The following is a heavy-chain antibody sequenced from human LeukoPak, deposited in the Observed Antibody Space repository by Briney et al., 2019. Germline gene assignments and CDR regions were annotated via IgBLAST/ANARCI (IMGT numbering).Heavy chain of an antibody. CDR1: EFIFSNYA. Sequence: PGGSLRLSCAASEFIFSNYAMHWVRQAAGKGLEWVAYIRYDGSRKYYADSVNGRFTISRDNSKNTLYLQVHSLRGEDTAVYYCATETPDTSGSKLDYWGQGTLVTVSS. D-gene: IGHD3-22*01. CDR2: IRYDGSRK. V-gene: IGHV3-30*02. J-gene: IGHJ4*02. CDR3: ATETPDTSGSKLDY.